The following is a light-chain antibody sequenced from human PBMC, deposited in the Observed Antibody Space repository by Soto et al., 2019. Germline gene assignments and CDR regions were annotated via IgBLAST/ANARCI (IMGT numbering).Light chain of an antibody. J-gene: IGLJ1*01. CDR1: TSDVGAYNY. V-gene: IGLV2-14*01. Sequence: LTQPHSVSGSPGQSIAISCTGTTSDVGAYNYVSWYQQHPGKAPKLMIYQVSNRPSGVSNRFSGSKSGNTASLTISGLQAEDEADYYCSSYTSSTTYVFGTGTKLTV. CDR2: QVS. CDR3: SSYTSSTTYV.